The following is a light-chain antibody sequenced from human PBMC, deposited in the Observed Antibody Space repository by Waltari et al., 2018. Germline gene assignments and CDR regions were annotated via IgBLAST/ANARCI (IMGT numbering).Light chain of an antibody. CDR3: QQFDTFPWT. V-gene: IGKV1-5*03. CDR1: QYIATW. J-gene: IGKJ1*01. Sequence: DIHLTQSPSTLSASVGDRVTITCRASQYIATWLTLYNQKPGKAPKLLVYKASRLQNGAPSRFSGSGSGTEFTLTISSLQPEDFATFYCQQFDTFPWTFSQGTKVDIK. CDR2: KAS.